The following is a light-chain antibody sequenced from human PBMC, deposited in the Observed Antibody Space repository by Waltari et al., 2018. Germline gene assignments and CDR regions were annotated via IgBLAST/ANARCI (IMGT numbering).Light chain of an antibody. CDR1: QRITPY. CDR2: TAS. CDR3: QQSFRFPFT. V-gene: IGKV1-39*01. Sequence: DIQMTQSPSSLSASVGDTVIMTCRASQRITPYLTWYQQKPGKAPTLLIFTASTLQSGVPSRFIGSGSETDFTLTISGLQPEDFATYYCQQSFRFPFTFGPGTKVDMK. J-gene: IGKJ3*01.